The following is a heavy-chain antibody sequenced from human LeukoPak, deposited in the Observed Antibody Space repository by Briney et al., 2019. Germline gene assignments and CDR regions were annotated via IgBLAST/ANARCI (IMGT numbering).Heavy chain of an antibody. D-gene: IGHD3-10*01. CDR2: IRYDGSNK. Sequence: GGSLRLSCAASGFTFSSYGMHWVRQAPGKGLEWVAFIRYDGSNKYYADSVKGRFTISRDNSKNTLYLQMNSLRAEDTAVYYCASGLLWFGELFAAFDIWGQGTMVTVSS. V-gene: IGHV3-30*02. CDR1: GFTFSSYG. J-gene: IGHJ3*02. CDR3: ASGLLWFGELFAAFDI.